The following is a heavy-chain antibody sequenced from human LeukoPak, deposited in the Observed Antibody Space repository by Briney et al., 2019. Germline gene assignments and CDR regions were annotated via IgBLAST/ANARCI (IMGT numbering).Heavy chain of an antibody. CDR1: GGSISSSGYY. CDR3: ARDLADYYGSGSYLRVQGDWFDP. D-gene: IGHD3-10*01. Sequence: NPSETLSLTCTVSGGSISSSGYYWGWIRQTPGKGLEWIESIYYSGSNYHNPSLKSRVTMSVDTSKNQFSLKLSSVTAADTAVYYCARDLADYYGSGSYLRVQGDWFDPWGQGTLVTVSS. J-gene: IGHJ5*02. CDR2: IYYSGSN. V-gene: IGHV4-39*07.